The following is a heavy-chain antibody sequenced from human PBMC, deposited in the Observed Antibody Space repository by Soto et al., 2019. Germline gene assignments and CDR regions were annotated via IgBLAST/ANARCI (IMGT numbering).Heavy chain of an antibody. Sequence: PGESLKISCKGSGYSFTNNWIGWVRQMPGKGLEWMGIIYPGDSDTRYSPSFQGQVTISADRPISTAYLQWSSLKDSDTAMYYCASPIGYNQYFDYWGQGTLVTVSS. D-gene: IGHD6-25*01. V-gene: IGHV5-51*01. CDR1: GYSFTNNW. CDR2: IYPGDSDT. CDR3: ASPIGYNQYFDY. J-gene: IGHJ4*02.